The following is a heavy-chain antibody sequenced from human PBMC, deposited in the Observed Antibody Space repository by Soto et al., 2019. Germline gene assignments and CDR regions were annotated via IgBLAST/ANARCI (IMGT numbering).Heavy chain of an antibody. CDR2: IIPIFGTA. D-gene: IGHD6-19*01. J-gene: IGHJ6*02. CDR1: GGTFSSYA. CDR3: ARGGSSGWQTDPNYYYYYGMYV. V-gene: IGHV1-69*13. Sequence: SVKVSCKASGGTFSSYAISWVRQAPGQGLEWMGGIIPIFGTANYAQKFQGRVTITADESTSTAYMELSSLRSEDTAVYYCARGGSSGWQTDPNYYYYYGMYVWGQGTTVTVSS.